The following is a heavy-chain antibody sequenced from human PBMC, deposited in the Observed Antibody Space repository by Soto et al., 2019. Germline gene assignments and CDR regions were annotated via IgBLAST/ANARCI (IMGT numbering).Heavy chain of an antibody. D-gene: IGHD3-22*01. CDR1: GFTFTSYA. Sequence: LRLSCAASGFTFTSYAMSWVRQAPGKGLEWVSLISGSGGRTYYADSVKGRFTISRDNSKNTLSLQMNSLRAEDTAVYYCAKATRDYYDSSGYYYPSFDYWGQGTLVTVSS. CDR2: ISGSGGRT. J-gene: IGHJ4*02. V-gene: IGHV3-23*01. CDR3: AKATRDYYDSSGYYYPSFDY.